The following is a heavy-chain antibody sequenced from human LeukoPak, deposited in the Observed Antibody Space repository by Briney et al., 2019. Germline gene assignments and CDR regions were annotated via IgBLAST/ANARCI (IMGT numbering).Heavy chain of an antibody. CDR3: TTLYRWGYYFDY. CDR2: IKSKTVGGTT. J-gene: IGHJ4*02. Sequence: GGSLRLSCAASGFTVSNAWMSWVRQAPGKGLEWVGRIKSKTVGGTTDYAAPVKGRFTISRDDSKNTRYLQMNGLKTEDTAVYYCTTLYRWGYYFDYWGQGTLVAVSS. D-gene: IGHD3-16*01. V-gene: IGHV3-15*01. CDR1: GFTVSNAW.